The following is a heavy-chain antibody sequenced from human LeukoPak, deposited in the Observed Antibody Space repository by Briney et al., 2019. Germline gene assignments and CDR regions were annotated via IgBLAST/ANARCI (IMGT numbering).Heavy chain of an antibody. J-gene: IGHJ2*01. CDR1: GGSFCRYY. V-gene: IGHV4-34*01. CDR3: ARGRDGYKGGNL. Sequence: PSETLSLTCAVYGGSFCRYYWIWIRQPPGKGLEWIGEISDIGSTNYNPSLKSRVTISVDTSKNQFSLKQTSVTAADTAMYYCARGRDGYKGGNLWGRGTLVTVSS. CDR2: ISDIGST. D-gene: IGHD5-24*01.